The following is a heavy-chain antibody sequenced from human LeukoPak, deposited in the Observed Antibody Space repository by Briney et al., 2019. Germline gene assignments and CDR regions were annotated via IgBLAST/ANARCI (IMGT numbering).Heavy chain of an antibody. Sequence: GGSLRLSCAASGFTFSSYAMSWVRQAPGKGLEWVSAISGSGGSTYYADSVKGRFTISRDNSKNTLYLQMNSLRAEDTAVYHCAKDNGCYHCRGTDFDYWGQGTLVTVSS. CDR1: GFTFSSYA. D-gene: IGHD4/OR15-4a*01. J-gene: IGHJ4*02. V-gene: IGHV3-23*01. CDR3: AKDNGCYHCRGTDFDY. CDR2: ISGSGGST.